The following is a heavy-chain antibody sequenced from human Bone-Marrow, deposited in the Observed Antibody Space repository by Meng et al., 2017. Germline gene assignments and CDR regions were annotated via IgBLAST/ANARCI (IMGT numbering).Heavy chain of an antibody. D-gene: IGHD1/OR15-1a*01. CDR3: ARQGPGEQSLTPFFDF. V-gene: IGHV3-30-3*01. J-gene: IGHJ4*02. Sequence: QVQLVESVGGVVQPGRSLRLSCAVSGFTFSRYAMDWVRQDPGKGLEWVAIISDDGSDKYHADSVKGRFTISRDNSKNTLFLQMNSLRSEDTAIYYCARQGPGEQSLTPFFDFWGQGALVTVSS. CDR2: ISDDGSDK. CDR1: GFTFSRYA.